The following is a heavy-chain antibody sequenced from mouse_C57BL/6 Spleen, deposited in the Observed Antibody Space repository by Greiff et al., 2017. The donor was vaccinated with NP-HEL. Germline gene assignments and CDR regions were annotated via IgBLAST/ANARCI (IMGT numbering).Heavy chain of an antibody. CDR1: GYTFTSYW. CDR3: ARGGNYEDAMDY. V-gene: IGHV1-61*01. J-gene: IGHJ4*01. CDR2: IYPSDSET. Sequence: QVQLKQPGAELVRPGSSVKLSCKASGYTFTSYWMDWVKQRPGQGLEWIGNIYPSDSETHYNQKFKDKATLTVDKSSSTAYMQLSSLTSEDSAVYYCARGGNYEDAMDYWGQGTSVTVSS. D-gene: IGHD2-1*01.